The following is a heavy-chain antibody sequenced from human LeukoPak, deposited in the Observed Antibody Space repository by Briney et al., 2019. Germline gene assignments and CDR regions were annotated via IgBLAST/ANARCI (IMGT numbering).Heavy chain of an antibody. V-gene: IGHV3-23*01. Sequence: PGGSLRLSCAASGFTFSSYAMSWVRQAPGKGLEWVSAISGSGGSTYYADSVKGRFTISRDNSKNTLYLQMNSLRAEDTAVYYCAKQAARRFGLGNYYFDYWGQGTLVTVSS. J-gene: IGHJ4*02. D-gene: IGHD3-10*01. CDR3: AKQAARRFGLGNYYFDY. CDR2: ISGSGGST. CDR1: GFTFSSYA.